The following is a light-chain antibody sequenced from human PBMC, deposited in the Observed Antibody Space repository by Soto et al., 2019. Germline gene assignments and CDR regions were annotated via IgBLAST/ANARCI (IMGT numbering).Light chain of an antibody. V-gene: IGKV3-20*01. J-gene: IGKJ1*01. CDR1: QTVTGNY. CDR2: SSS. Sequence: EIVLTQSPGTLSLSPGDRATLSCRASQTVTGNYLAWYHQKPGQAPRLLIYSSSSRAAGVSDRFSGSGSGTDFSLTISRLEPEDFAMYYCQQYGRSPTWTFGQGTKVDIK. CDR3: QQYGRSPTWT.